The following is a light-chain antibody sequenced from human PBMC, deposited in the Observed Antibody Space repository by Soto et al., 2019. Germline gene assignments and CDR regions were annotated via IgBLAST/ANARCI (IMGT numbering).Light chain of an antibody. V-gene: IGLV2-8*01. Sequence: LTQPPSASGSPGQSVTISCTGTSSDVGGYNYVSWYQQHPGKAPKLMIYEVSKRPSGVPDRFSGSKSGNTASLTVSGLQAEDEADYYCSSYAGSNNYVFGTGTRSPS. CDR3: SSYAGSNNYV. CDR1: SSDVGGYNY. CDR2: EVS. J-gene: IGLJ1*01.